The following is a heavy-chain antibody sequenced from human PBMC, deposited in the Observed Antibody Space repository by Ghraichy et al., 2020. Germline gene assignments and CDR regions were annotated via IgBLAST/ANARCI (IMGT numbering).Heavy chain of an antibody. Sequence: GGSLRLSCAASGFTFSSYGMHWVRQAPGKGLEWVAVIWYDGSNKYYADSVKGRFTISRDNSKNTLYLQMNSLRAEDTAVYYCARVGLVTSRYYYYGMDVWGQGITVTVSS. D-gene: IGHD3/OR15-3a*01. CDR2: IWYDGSNK. CDR1: GFTFSSYG. V-gene: IGHV3-33*01. J-gene: IGHJ6*02. CDR3: ARVGLVTSRYYYYGMDV.